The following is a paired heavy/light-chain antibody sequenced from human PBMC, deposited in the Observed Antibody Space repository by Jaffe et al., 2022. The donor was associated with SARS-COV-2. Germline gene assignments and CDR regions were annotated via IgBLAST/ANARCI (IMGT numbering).Light chain of an antibody. CDR1: YSNIGDNY. Sequence: QSVLTQPPSVSAAPGQKVTISCSGSYSNIGDNYVSWYRQVPGTAPKFLIYDNNQRPSGIPDRFSASKSGASATLGITGLETGDEADYYCGTWDTSVSGWVFGGGTKLTVL. CDR3: GTWDTSVSGWV. CDR2: DNN. J-gene: IGLJ3*02. V-gene: IGLV1-51*01.
Heavy chain of an antibody. D-gene: IGHD4-17*01. CDR2: VSYTGST. CDR1: GGPIKNYY. Sequence: QVRLQESGPGLVKPSETLSLTCTVSGGPIKNYYWSWIRQAPGKGLEWIGHVSYTGSTKYSRSLKSRVTMLVDMSQSRFSLRLNSVTAADTAVYFCARFDDHGDVAAFDFWGQGTLVTVSS. CDR3: ARFDDHGDVAAFDF. J-gene: IGHJ3*01. V-gene: IGHV4-59*01.